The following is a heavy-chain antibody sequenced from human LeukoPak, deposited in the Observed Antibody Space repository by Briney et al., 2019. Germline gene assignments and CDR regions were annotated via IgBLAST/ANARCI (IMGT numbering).Heavy chain of an antibody. CDR1: GGSVRSYY. CDR3: TRNQTSYDSWTASPTGSHQAFDV. Sequence: SETLSLTCTVSGGSVRSYYWSWIRQTPGKGLEWIGYIYYPGTTNYNPSLKSRVSFSVDTSKNQFSLNLDSVTAADTATYFCTRNQTSYDSWTASPTGSHQAFDVWGQGKLVIVSS. V-gene: IGHV4-59*02. J-gene: IGHJ3*01. D-gene: IGHD3/OR15-3a*01. CDR2: IYYPGTT.